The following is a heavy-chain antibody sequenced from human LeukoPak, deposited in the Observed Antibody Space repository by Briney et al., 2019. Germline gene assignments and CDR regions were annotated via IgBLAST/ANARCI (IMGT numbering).Heavy chain of an antibody. Sequence: GGSLRLSCAASGFTVGSNYMSWVRQAPGKGLEWVSVIYSGGSTYYADSVKGRFTISRDNSKNTLYLQMNSLRAEDTAVYYCAGEDYWGRQGDYWGQGTLVTVSS. V-gene: IGHV3-53*01. D-gene: IGHD7-27*01. CDR3: AGEDYWGRQGDY. CDR2: IYSGGST. CDR1: GFTVGSNY. J-gene: IGHJ4*02.